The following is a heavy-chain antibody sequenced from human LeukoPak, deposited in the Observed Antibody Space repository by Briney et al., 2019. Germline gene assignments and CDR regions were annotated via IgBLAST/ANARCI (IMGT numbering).Heavy chain of an antibody. D-gene: IGHD4-17*01. Sequence: GGSLRLSCAASGFTFSSYAMHWVRQAPGKGLEWMAVISYSGGDNKYYADSVNGRFTISRDNSKNTLFLQMNSLRPEDTAVYYCARDPTAVSNQPQYYFDFWGQGTLVTVSS. CDR3: ARDPTAVSNQPQYYFDF. V-gene: IGHV3-30*04. J-gene: IGHJ4*02. CDR1: GFTFSSYA. CDR2: ISYSGGDNK.